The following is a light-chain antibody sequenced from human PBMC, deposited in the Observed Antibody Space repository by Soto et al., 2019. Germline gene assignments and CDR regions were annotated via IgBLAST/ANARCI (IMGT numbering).Light chain of an antibody. V-gene: IGKV1-33*01. CDR1: QNTNNY. CDR3: QQYDNLPIT. Sequence: DIQMTQSPSSLSASIGDSIAIICQAGQNTNNYLNWYQQKPGKAPKLLVYDGSNLETGVPSRFSGSGTGTHFSFTVSILQPEDIATYYCQQYDNLPITFGQGTRLEIK. CDR2: DGS. J-gene: IGKJ5*01.